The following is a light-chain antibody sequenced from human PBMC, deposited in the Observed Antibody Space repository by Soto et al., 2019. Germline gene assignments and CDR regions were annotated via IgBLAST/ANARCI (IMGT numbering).Light chain of an antibody. CDR1: KSVSNRY. Sequence: EIVFTHSAENLTLSXNARAALSGXXCKSVSNRYLVWYQQKPGQAPRLLIYGASSRASGIPDRFSGSGSGTDFTLTISRLEPEDFAVYHCQQYGTSLWTFGQGTKVDIK. CDR3: QQYGTSLWT. J-gene: IGKJ1*01. V-gene: IGKV3-20*01. CDR2: GAS.